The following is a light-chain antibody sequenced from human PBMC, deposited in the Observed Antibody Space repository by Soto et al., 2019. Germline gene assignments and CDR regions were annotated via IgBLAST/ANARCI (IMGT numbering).Light chain of an antibody. V-gene: IGKV3-15*01. CDR1: QSVSSK. J-gene: IGKJ1*01. CDR2: RAS. Sequence: EIVMTQSPATRSVSPGERATRSCRASQSVSSKLAWYQQKPGQAPRLLIYRASTRATDIPARFSGSGSGTEFTLTISSLQSEDFAVYYCQQYNNWPPATFGQGTKVDIK. CDR3: QQYNNWPPAT.